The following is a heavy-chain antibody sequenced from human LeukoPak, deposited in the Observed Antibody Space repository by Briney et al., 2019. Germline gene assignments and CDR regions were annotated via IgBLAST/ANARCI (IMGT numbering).Heavy chain of an antibody. J-gene: IGHJ6*03. CDR2: ISTSTGDT. CDR3: ARAAEQLVGVWAVYYHYYMDV. Sequence: ASVKVSCKTSGYSFILYGISWVRQAPGQGPEWMGWISTSTGDTKYTQKFQGRVTLTTDTSTSTAYMELSSLRSDDTAVYYCARAAEQLVGVWAVYYHYYMDVWGKGTTVTVSS. V-gene: IGHV1-18*01. D-gene: IGHD6-6*01. CDR1: GYSFILYG.